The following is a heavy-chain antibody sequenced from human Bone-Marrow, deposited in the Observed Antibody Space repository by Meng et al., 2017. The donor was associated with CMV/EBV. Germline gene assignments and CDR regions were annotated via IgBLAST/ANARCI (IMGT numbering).Heavy chain of an antibody. V-gene: IGHV3-33*01. Sequence: GESLKISCAASGFTFSSYGMHWVRQAPGKGLEWVVVIWYDGSNKYYADSVKGRFTISRDNSKNTLYLQMNSLRAEDTAVYYCARGGGGCSSTSCRYYYYGMDVWGQGTTVTVSS. CDR1: GFTFSSYG. CDR2: IWYDGSNK. CDR3: ARGGGGCSSTSCRYYYYGMDV. J-gene: IGHJ6*02. D-gene: IGHD2-2*01.